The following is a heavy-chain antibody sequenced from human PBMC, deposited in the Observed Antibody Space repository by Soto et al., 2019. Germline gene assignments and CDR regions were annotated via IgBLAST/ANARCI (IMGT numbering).Heavy chain of an antibody. CDR3: ATDYGSGSPFDY. D-gene: IGHD3-10*01. V-gene: IGHV1-18*01. J-gene: IGHJ4*02. Sequence: QVQLVQSGAEVKKPGASVKVSCKASGYTFTSYGISWVRQAPGQGLEWMGWISAYNGNTNYAQKLQGRVTMTTDTSTITSSTQLRILSPVDTAVYYCATDYGSGSPFDYWGQGTLVTVSS. CDR1: GYTFTSYG. CDR2: ISAYNGNT.